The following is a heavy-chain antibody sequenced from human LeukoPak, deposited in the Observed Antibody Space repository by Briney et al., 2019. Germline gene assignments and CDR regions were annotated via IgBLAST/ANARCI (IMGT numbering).Heavy chain of an antibody. Sequence: PGGSLRLSCAASEFIVSINYMTWVRQAPGKGLEWVSLIYSRGDTKYADSVKGRFTISRDNAKNSLYLQMNSLRAEDTAVYYCASCHYYGSNLMDVWGKGTTVTVSS. J-gene: IGHJ6*03. CDR1: EFIVSINY. CDR3: ASCHYYGSNLMDV. V-gene: IGHV3-66*01. D-gene: IGHD3-10*01. CDR2: IYSRGDT.